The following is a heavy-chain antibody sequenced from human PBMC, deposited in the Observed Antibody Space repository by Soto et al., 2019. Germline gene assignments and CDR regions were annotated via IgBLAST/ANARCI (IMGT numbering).Heavy chain of an antibody. CDR3: ARETRHDSGWSFDY. V-gene: IGHV1-8*01. D-gene: IGHD6-19*01. CDR2: MNPNNGNT. J-gene: IGHJ4*02. CDR1: AYTFTSHD. Sequence: GASVKASCKAAAYTFTSHDISWVRQATGQDFEWMGWMNPNNGNTAYAQKFQGRVTMTRDTSKSTAFMELSSLTSEDTAVYYCARETRHDSGWSFDYWGQGSLVTVSS.